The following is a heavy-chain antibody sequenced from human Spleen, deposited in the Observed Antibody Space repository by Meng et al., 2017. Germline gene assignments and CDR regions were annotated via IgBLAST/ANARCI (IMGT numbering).Heavy chain of an antibody. D-gene: IGHD4-11*01. CDR3: ARGPTTMAHDFDY. CDR1: GGSCSDYY. Sequence: QVQLQKWGAGLLKPSGTLSLTCVVSGGSCSDYYWSWIRQPPGKGLEWIGEINHSGSTNYNPSLESRATISVDTSQNNLSLKLSSVTAADSAVYYCARGPTTMAHDFDYWGQGTLVTVSS. J-gene: IGHJ4*02. CDR2: INHSGST. V-gene: IGHV4-34*01.